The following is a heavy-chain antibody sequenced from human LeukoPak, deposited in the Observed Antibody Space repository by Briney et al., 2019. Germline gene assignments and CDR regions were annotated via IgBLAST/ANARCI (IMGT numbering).Heavy chain of an antibody. J-gene: IGHJ6*03. Sequence: SVKVSCKASGGTFSSYAISWVRQAPGQGLEWMGGIIPIFGTANYAQKFQGRVTITADESTSTAYMELSSLRSEDTAVYYCARDHWSGYNYYYYYMDVWGKGTTVTVSS. CDR2: IIPIFGTA. D-gene: IGHD3-3*01. CDR1: GGTFSSYA. V-gene: IGHV1-69*13. CDR3: ARDHWSGYNYYYYYMDV.